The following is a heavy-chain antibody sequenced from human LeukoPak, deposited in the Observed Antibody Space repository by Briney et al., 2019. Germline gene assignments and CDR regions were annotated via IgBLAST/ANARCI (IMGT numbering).Heavy chain of an antibody. CDR2: IYYSGST. CDR1: GDSINSYY. D-gene: IGHD2-2*01. V-gene: IGHV4-59*01. J-gene: IGHJ6*03. CDR3: ARESIVVVPAAVRSDYYYYMDV. Sequence: KPSETLSLTCTVSGDSINSYYWSWIRQPPGKGLEWIGYIYYSGSTNYNPSLKSRVTISVDTSKNQFSLKLSSVTAADTAVYYCARESIVVVPAAVRSDYYYYMDVWGKGTTVTVSS.